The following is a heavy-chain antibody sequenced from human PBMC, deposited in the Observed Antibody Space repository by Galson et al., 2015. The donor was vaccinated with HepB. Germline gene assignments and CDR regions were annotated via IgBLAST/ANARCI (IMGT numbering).Heavy chain of an antibody. V-gene: IGHV3-21*06. CDR1: GFNFGSYF. CDR3: ARVYDGDDAGEDYGMDV. CDR2: IRTRSTYI. J-gene: IGHJ6*02. Sequence: LRLSCAGSGFNFGSYFMNWVRQAPGKGLEWVAYIRTRSTYIYYADSMKGRFTISRDDAKNSLYLQMNSLRADDTAVYYCARVYDGDDAGEDYGMDVWGPGATVTVSS. D-gene: IGHD4-17*01.